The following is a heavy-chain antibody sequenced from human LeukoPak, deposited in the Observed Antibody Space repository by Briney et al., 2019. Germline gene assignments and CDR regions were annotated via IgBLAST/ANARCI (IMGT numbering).Heavy chain of an antibody. J-gene: IGHJ5*02. Sequence: PGGSLRLSGAASGIIITSYWMSWVRQTPGKGLEWVANIKQDGSEKNYVDSVKGRFTIFRDNARNSLYLQMNSLRAEDTAVYYCASHSHGYNHWGQGTLVIVSS. V-gene: IGHV3-7*01. CDR3: ASHSHGYNH. CDR2: IKQDGSEK. D-gene: IGHD3-16*02. CDR1: GIIITSYW.